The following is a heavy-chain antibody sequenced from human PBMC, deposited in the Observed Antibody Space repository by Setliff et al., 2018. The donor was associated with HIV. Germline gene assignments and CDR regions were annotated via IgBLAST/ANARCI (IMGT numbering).Heavy chain of an antibody. V-gene: IGHV4-59*01. J-gene: IGHJ4*02. CDR3: ARGAGVFGAKLDS. D-gene: IGHD3-10*02. Sequence: PSETLSLTCNVSGDSIKDYYWSWIRQPPGKGLEWLGYMSFSANSNYNPSLKNRITISIDTSKNQFSLRLKSVTAADAAIYYCARGAGVFGAKLDSWGQGSLVTVSS. CDR1: GDSIKDYY. CDR2: MSFSANS.